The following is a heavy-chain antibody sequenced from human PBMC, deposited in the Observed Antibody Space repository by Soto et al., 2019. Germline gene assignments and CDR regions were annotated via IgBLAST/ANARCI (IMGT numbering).Heavy chain of an antibody. CDR3: AKDRLSSSWLFWFDP. D-gene: IGHD6-13*01. CDR1: GFTFSSYA. Sequence: EVQLLESGGGLVQPGGSLRLSCAASGFTFSSYAMSWVRQAPGKGLEWVSAISGSGGSTHYADSVKGRFTISRDNSKNTLYLQMNSLRAEDTAVYYCAKDRLSSSWLFWFDPWGQGTLVTVSS. V-gene: IGHV3-23*01. J-gene: IGHJ5*02. CDR2: ISGSGGST.